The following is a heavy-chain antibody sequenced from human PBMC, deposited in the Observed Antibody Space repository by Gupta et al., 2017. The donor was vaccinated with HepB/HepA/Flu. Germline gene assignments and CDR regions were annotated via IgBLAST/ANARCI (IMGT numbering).Heavy chain of an antibody. CDR2: ISGSGHSK. Sequence: EVQLLESGGGLVQPGGSLRLSCAASGFTFSSYAMSWVRQVPGKGLEWVSTISGSGHSKCDADAVKGRFTISRDNSKNTLYVQMNSMRAEDTAVYYYAKCMTIFGLPTDVWGKGTTFTVSS. CDR3: AKCMTIFGLPTDV. CDR1: GFTFSSYA. V-gene: IGHV3-23*01. J-gene: IGHJ6*04. D-gene: IGHD3/OR15-3a*01.